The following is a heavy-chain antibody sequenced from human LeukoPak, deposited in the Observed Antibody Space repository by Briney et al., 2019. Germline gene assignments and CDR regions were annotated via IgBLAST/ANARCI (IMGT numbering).Heavy chain of an antibody. CDR2: IKYDGNEE. CDR3: KSGGAAPGSFDY. J-gene: IGHJ4*02. D-gene: IGHD1-1*01. Sequence: GGSLRLSCAASGFTFSSYWMRWMRQAPGKGLEGVANIKYDGNEEYYVDSVKGRFTISRDNAKNSLYLQLNSLRVEDTAVYYCKSGGAAPGSFDYWGQGTLVTVSP. V-gene: IGHV3-7*01. CDR1: GFTFSSYW.